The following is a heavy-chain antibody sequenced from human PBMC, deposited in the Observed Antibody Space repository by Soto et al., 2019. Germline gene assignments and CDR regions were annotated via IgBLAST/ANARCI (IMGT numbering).Heavy chain of an antibody. J-gene: IGHJ6*02. CDR2: ISSSSSYI. Sequence: PGGSLRLSCAASGFTFSSYSMNWVRQAPGKGLEWVSSISSSSSYIYYADSVKGRFTISRDNAKNSLYLQMNSLRAEDTAVYYCARTFSSYDFWSGYSSYYYGMDVWGQGTTVTVSS. CDR1: GFTFSSYS. CDR3: ARTFSSYDFWSGYSSYYYGMDV. V-gene: IGHV3-21*01. D-gene: IGHD3-3*01.